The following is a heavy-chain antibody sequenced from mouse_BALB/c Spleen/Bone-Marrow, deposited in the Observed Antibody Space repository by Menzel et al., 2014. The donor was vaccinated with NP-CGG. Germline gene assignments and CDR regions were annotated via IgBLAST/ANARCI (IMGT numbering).Heavy chain of an antibody. J-gene: IGHJ2*01. Sequence: EVQLVESGGGLVQPGGSRELSCAASGFTFSSFGMHRVRQAPEKGLEWVAYISSGSSTIYYADTVKGRFTISRDNPKNTLFLQMTSLRSEDTAMYYCARDVPLYDVGYFDYWGQGTTLTVSS. CDR3: ARDVPLYDVGYFDY. CDR2: ISSGSSTI. D-gene: IGHD2-14*01. V-gene: IGHV5-17*02. CDR1: GFTFSSFG.